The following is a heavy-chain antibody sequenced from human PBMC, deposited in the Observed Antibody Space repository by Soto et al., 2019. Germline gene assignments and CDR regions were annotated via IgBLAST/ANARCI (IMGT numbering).Heavy chain of an antibody. CDR1: GFTFSRYA. CDR2: ISGDGSST. CDR3: AKDWEFDWPNYYFDY. V-gene: IGHV3-23*01. Sequence: PGGSLRLSSAASGFTFSRYAMSWVRQAPGKGLEWVSAISGDGSSTYFADSGKGRFTISRDNSKNTLYLQMNSLRAEDTAVYYCAKDWEFDWPNYYFDYWGQGTLVTAPQ. D-gene: IGHD3-9*01. J-gene: IGHJ4*02.